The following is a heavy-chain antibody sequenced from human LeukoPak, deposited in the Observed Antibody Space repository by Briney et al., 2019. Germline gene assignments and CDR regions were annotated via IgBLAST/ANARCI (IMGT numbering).Heavy chain of an antibody. CDR3: ARPVSSGWPGGSYYYYMDV. CDR1: GYTFTSYG. CDR2: ISTNTGNP. Sequence: GASVKVSCKASGYTFTSYGMNWVRQAPGQGLEWMGWISTNTGNPTYAQGFTGRFVFSLDTSVSTAYLQISSLKAEDTAVYYCARPVSSGWPGGSYYYYMDVWGKGTTVTVFS. V-gene: IGHV7-4-1*02. D-gene: IGHD6-19*01. J-gene: IGHJ6*03.